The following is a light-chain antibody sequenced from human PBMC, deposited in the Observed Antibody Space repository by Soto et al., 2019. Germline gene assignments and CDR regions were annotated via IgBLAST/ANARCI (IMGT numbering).Light chain of an antibody. J-gene: IGKJ2*01. Sequence: DIQMTQFPSTLSASVGDRVTITCRASQSIRSWLAWYQQKPGKAPKLLIYDGSSLQSGVPSGFSGSGSGTEFTLTINSLQPDDFATYYCQQYSAYPYTFGQGKKVETK. V-gene: IGKV1-5*01. CDR1: QSIRSW. CDR2: DGS. CDR3: QQYSAYPYT.